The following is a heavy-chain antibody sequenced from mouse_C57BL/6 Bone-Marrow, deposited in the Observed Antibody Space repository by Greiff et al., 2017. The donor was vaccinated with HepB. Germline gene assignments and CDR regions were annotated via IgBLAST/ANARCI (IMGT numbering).Heavy chain of an antibody. Sequence: DVMLVESGGGLVKPGGSLKLSCAASGFTFSSYTMSWVRQTPEKRLEWVATISGGGGNTYYPDSVKGRFTISRDNAKNTLYLQMSSLRSEDTALYYCAAPYYSNLAWFAYWGQGTLVTVSA. CDR3: AAPYYSNLAWFAY. D-gene: IGHD2-5*01. J-gene: IGHJ3*01. CDR2: ISGGGGNT. CDR1: GFTFSSYT. V-gene: IGHV5-9*01.